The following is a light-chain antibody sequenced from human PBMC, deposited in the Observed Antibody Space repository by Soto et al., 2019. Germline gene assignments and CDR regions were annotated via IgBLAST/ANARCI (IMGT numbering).Light chain of an antibody. J-gene: IGKJ5*01. V-gene: IGKV1-33*01. CDR1: QNINNY. CDR3: QQYENLPT. Sequence: IHITQSPSSLSASVGDGFTITCQASQNINNYLNWYQQKPGRAPKLLIYDASNLEAGVPSRFRGSGSGTDFTFTISRLQPEDIATYYCQQYENLPTFGQGTRLEIK. CDR2: DAS.